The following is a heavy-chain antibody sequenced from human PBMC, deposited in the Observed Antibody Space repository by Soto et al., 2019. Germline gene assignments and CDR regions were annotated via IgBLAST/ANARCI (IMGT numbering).Heavy chain of an antibody. CDR3: ARAGGMVDDYVWGRYPRASRYYYYGMDV. J-gene: IGHJ6*02. CDR2: ISSSSSYI. CDR1: GFTFSSYS. D-gene: IGHD3-16*01. Sequence: GGSLRLSCAASGFTFSSYSMNWVRQAPGKGLEWVSSISSSSSYIYYADSVKGRFTISRDNAKNSLYLQMNSLRAEDTAVYYCARAGGMVDDYVWGRYPRASRYYYYGMDVWGQGTTVTVSS. V-gene: IGHV3-21*01.